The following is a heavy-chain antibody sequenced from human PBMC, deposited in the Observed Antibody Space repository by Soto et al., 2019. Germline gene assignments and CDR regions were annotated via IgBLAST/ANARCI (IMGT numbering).Heavy chain of an antibody. CDR2: INAGNGNT. Sequence: ASVKVSCKASGGTFSSYAMHWVRQAPGQRLEWMGWINAGNGNTKYSQKFQGRVTITRDTSASTAYMELSSLRSEDTAVYYCARVWLELRSFYFDYWGQGTLVTVSS. D-gene: IGHD1-7*01. V-gene: IGHV1-3*01. CDR3: ARVWLELRSFYFDY. CDR1: GGTFSSYA. J-gene: IGHJ4*02.